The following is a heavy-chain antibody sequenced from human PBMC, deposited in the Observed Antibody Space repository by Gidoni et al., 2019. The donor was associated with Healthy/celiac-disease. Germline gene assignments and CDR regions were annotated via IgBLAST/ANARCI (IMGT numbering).Heavy chain of an antibody. CDR1: GFTFSSYA. J-gene: IGHJ4*02. CDR2: ISGSGGST. CDR3: AKRVDYYGSGSYSFDY. V-gene: IGHV3-23*01. Sequence: EVQLLESGGGLVQPGGALRRSCAASGFTFSSYAMSWVRQAPGKGLEWVSAISGSGGSTYYADSVKGRFTISRDNSKNTLYLQMNSLRAEDTAVYYCAKRVDYYGSGSYSFDYWGQGTLVTVSS. D-gene: IGHD3-10*01.